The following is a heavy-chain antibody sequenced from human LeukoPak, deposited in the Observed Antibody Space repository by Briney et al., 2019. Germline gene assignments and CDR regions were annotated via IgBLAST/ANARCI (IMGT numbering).Heavy chain of an antibody. J-gene: IGHJ4*02. D-gene: IGHD2-15*01. CDR2: ISSSSSYI. Sequence: GGSLRLSCAASGFTFSGYSLDWVRQAPGKGLEWVSSISSSSSYIYYADSVKGRFTISRDNAKNSLYLQMNSLRAEDTAVYYCATGRDCSGGSCYSVYWGQGTLVTVSS. CDR1: GFTFSGYS. CDR3: ATGRDCSGGSCYSVY. V-gene: IGHV3-21*01.